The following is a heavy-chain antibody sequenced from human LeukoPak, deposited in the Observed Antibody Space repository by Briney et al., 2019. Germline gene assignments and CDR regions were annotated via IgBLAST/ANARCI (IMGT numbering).Heavy chain of an antibody. D-gene: IGHD3-10*01. Sequence: SETLSLTCTVSGGSVSSGSYYWSWIRQPPGKGLEWIGYIYYSGSTNYNPSLESRVTISVDTSKNQFSLKLSSVTAADTAVYYCARVLWFGELPPRGAFDYWGQGSLVTVSS. CDR1: GGSVSSGSYY. CDR3: ARVLWFGELPPRGAFDY. J-gene: IGHJ4*02. V-gene: IGHV4-61*01. CDR2: IYYSGST.